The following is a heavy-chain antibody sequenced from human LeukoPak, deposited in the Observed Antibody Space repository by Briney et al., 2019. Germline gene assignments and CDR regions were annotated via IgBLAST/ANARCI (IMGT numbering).Heavy chain of an antibody. CDR1: GGTFSSYA. J-gene: IGHJ4*02. Sequence: GASVKVSCKASGGTFSSYAISWVRQAPGQGLEWMGWISAYNGNTDYAQKLQGRVTMTTDTSTSTAYMELRSLRSDDTAVYYCARNLYGSGSYYPGDYWGQGTLVTVSS. V-gene: IGHV1-18*01. D-gene: IGHD3-10*01. CDR3: ARNLYGSGSYYPGDY. CDR2: ISAYNGNT.